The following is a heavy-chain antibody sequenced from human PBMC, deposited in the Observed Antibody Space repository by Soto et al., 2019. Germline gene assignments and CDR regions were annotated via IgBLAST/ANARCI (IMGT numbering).Heavy chain of an antibody. J-gene: IGHJ5*02. CDR3: ARGWGWFDP. V-gene: IGHV3-13*01. CDR2: IGTAGDT. CDR1: GFTFSSYD. D-gene: IGHD3-16*01. Sequence: EVQLVESGGGLVQPGGSLRLSCAASGFTFSSYDMHWVRQTSGKGLEWVSAIGTAGDTYYPASVKGRFTISREDARNSLYLQMNSLRAGDTAVYYCARGWGWFDPWGQGTLVTVSS.